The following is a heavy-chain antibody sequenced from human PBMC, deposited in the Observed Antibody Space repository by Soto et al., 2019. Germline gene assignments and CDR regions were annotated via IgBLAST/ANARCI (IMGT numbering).Heavy chain of an antibody. CDR2: ISASGGNT. D-gene: IGHD3-10*01. V-gene: IGHV3-23*01. CDR1: RFTFSTYA. Sequence: EVQLLESGGGLVQPGGSLRLSCAASRFTFSTYAMSWVRQAPGNGLEWVSGISASGGNTYYADSVKGQFTISRDNAKNTLYLQMNSLRAEDTAVYYFAYSAMVRGGGWFDPWGQGTLVTVSS. CDR3: AYSAMVRGGGWFDP. J-gene: IGHJ5*02.